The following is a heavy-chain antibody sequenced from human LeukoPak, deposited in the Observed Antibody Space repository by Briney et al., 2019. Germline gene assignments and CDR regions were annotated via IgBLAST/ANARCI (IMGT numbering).Heavy chain of an antibody. Sequence: SVKVSCKASGGTFSSYAISWVRQAPGQGLEWMGGIIPIFGTANYAQKFQGRVTITADESTSTAYMELSSLRSEDTAVYYCARVPRRITMVRGVTYYMDVWGKGTTVTVSS. J-gene: IGHJ6*03. CDR1: GGTFSSYA. D-gene: IGHD3-10*01. V-gene: IGHV1-69*13. CDR3: ARVPRRITMVRGVTYYMDV. CDR2: IIPIFGTA.